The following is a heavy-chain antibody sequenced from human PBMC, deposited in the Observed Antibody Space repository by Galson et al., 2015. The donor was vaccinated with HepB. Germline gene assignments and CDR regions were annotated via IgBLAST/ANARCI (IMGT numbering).Heavy chain of an antibody. CDR3: AREFRGKYHFDY. V-gene: IGHV1-46*04. CDR1: AYTFSSFY. CDR2: INPEDATT. D-gene: IGHD3-16*01. J-gene: IGHJ4*02. Sequence: SVKVSCKASAYTFSSFYIHWVRQAPGLGLEWMGMINPEDATTGYAQHLQGRVTMTRDTSTSTVYMELNSLRSEDTAVYYCAREFRGKYHFDYWGQGAPVTVSS.